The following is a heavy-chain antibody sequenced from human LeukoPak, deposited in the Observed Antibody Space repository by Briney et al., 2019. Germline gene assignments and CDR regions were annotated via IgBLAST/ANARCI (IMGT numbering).Heavy chain of an antibody. CDR1: GFTFSGSA. D-gene: IGHD3-22*01. Sequence: GESLRLSCGASGFTFSGSAMHWVRQASGKGLEWVGRIRSQANSYATAYVASVKGRFTISRDDSKKTAYLEMNSLRTEDTAVYYCTRAYDSSGYDFFYFDYWGQGTLVTVSS. CDR2: IRSQANSYAT. CDR3: TRAYDSSGYDFFYFDY. V-gene: IGHV3-73*01. J-gene: IGHJ4*02.